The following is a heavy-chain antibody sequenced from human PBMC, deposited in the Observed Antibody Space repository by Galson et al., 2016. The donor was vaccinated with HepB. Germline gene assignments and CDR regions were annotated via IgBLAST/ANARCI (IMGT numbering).Heavy chain of an antibody. CDR2: IYHSGDT. CDR1: GGSITSNRW. J-gene: IGHJ4*02. D-gene: IGHD5-12*01. V-gene: IGHV4-4*02. CDR3: AREFSGYDTH. Sequence: ETLSLTCAVSGGSITSNRWWTWVRQPPGKGLEWIGEIYHSGDTNYNPSLKSGVTMSVDRAQTHFSLRLRSVTAADTAVFYCAREFSGYDTHWGQGALGTVSS.